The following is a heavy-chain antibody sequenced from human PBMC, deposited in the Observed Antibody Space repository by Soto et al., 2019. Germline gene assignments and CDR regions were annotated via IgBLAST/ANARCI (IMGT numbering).Heavy chain of an antibody. D-gene: IGHD6-19*01. CDR3: ARDLPVAGTGELDY. J-gene: IGHJ4*02. Sequence: SETLSLTCAVYGASLSDNYCNWLRQPPGKGLEWIGEINHSGNTNYNPSLRSRVTISIDTSKNQLSLNLRSVSAEDTAVYYCARDLPVAGTGELDYWGQGTLVTVSS. CDR2: INHSGNT. CDR1: GASLSDNY. V-gene: IGHV4-34*01.